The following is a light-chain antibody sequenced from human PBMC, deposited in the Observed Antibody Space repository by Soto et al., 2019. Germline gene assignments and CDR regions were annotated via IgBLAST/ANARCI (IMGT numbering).Light chain of an antibody. Sequence: DVVMTQSALSLPVTLGQPAPISCRSSQSLLYSDGNTYLYWFQQRPGQSPRRLIYELSTRDSWAPDRFRGRVSGSDFTLKISRVEAEDVRVYYFMHCTHWPHTFGQGTKLEIK. V-gene: IGKV2-30*01. J-gene: IGKJ2*01. CDR3: MHCTHWPHT. CDR2: ELS. CDR1: QSLLYSDGNTY.